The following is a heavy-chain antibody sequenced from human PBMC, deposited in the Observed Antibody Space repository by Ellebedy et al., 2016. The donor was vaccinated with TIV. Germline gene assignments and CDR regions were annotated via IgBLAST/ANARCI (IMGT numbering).Heavy chain of an antibody. J-gene: IGHJ5*02. CDR1: GYTLTELS. CDR3: AREDCGRTSCYAEMYNWFDP. V-gene: IGHV1-24*01. Sequence: AASVKVSCKVSGYTLTELSMHWVRQAPGKGLEWMGGFDPEDGETIYAQKFQGRVTMTEDTSTDTAYMELSSLRSEDTAVYYCAREDCGRTSCYAEMYNWFDPWGQGTLVTVSS. CDR2: FDPEDGET. D-gene: IGHD2-2*01.